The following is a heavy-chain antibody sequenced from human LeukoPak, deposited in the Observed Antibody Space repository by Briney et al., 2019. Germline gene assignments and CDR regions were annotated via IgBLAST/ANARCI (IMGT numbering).Heavy chain of an antibody. CDR1: GGSISSYY. CDR2: IYYSGST. V-gene: IGHV4-59*01. D-gene: IGHD4-17*01. CDR3: ARVTTVTTYYYYGMDV. J-gene: IGHJ6*02. Sequence: SETLSLTCTVSGGSISSYYWSWIRKPPGKGLEWLGYIYYSGSTNYNPSLKSRVTISVDTSKNQFSLKLSSVTAADTAVYYCARVTTVTTYYYYGMDVWGQGTTVTVSS.